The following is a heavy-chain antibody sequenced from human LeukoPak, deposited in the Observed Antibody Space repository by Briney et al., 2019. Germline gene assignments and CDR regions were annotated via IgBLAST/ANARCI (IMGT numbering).Heavy chain of an antibody. CDR2: LYSDGNT. D-gene: IGHD1-14*01. Sequence: GGSLRLSCAASGFTVITNDMTWVRQAPGKGLEWVLVLYSDGNTKSADSVQGRFTISRDNSKNTLYLEMNSLSPDDTAVYYCARGVEPLAANTLAYWGQGTLVTVSS. J-gene: IGHJ4*02. CDR1: GFTVITND. V-gene: IGHV3-53*01. CDR3: ARGVEPLAANTLAY.